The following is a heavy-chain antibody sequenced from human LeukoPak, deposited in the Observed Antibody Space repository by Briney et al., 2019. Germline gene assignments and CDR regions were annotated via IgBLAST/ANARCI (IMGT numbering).Heavy chain of an antibody. V-gene: IGHV4-31*03. J-gene: IGHJ5*02. CDR1: GDSLTSGNYY. CDR3: ARARTHYYDSSGLNWFDP. Sequence: SQTLSLTCTVSGDSLTSGNYYWSWIRQLPGMGLEWIGNVFSSGRAYHNPSLKSRVSLSVDTSKNQFSLRLRSVTAADTAVYYWARARTHYYDSSGLNWFDPWGQGTLVTVSS. CDR2: VFSSGRA. D-gene: IGHD3-22*01.